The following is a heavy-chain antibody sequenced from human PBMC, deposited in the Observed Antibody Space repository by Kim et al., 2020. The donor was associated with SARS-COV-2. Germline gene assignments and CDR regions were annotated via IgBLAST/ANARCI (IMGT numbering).Heavy chain of an antibody. J-gene: IGHJ4*02. V-gene: IGHV4-59*01. D-gene: IGHD6-6*01. Sequence: GGANYTSSLKSRRTFSVDTSKNQFSLKVTSVTAADTAMYYCAGEWSSLDYWGQGTLVTVSS. CDR2: GGA. CDR3: AGEWSSLDY.